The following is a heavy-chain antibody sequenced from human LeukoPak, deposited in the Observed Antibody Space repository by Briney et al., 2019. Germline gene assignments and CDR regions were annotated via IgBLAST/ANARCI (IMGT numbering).Heavy chain of an antibody. V-gene: IGHV1-69*13. Sequence: SVKVSCKASGGTFSSYAISWVRQAPGQGLEWMGGIVPIFGTANYAQKLQGRVTITADESTSTAYMELSSLRSEDTAVYYCARDGPDDAFDIWGQGTMVTVSS. CDR1: GGTFSSYA. J-gene: IGHJ3*02. CDR3: ARDGPDDAFDI. CDR2: IVPIFGTA.